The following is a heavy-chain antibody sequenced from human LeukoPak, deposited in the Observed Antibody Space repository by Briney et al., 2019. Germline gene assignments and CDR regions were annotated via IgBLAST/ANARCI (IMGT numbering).Heavy chain of an antibody. CDR3: ARGYSYGHGDY. CDR2: ISSSSSYI. D-gene: IGHD5-18*01. J-gene: IGHJ4*02. V-gene: IGHV3-21*01. Sequence: GGSLTLSRAASGFTFSSYSMNWVRQAPGKGLEWVSSISSSSSYIYYADSVKGRFTISRDNANNSLYLQMNSLRAEDTAVYYCARGYSYGHGDYWGQGTLVTVSS. CDR1: GFTFSSYS.